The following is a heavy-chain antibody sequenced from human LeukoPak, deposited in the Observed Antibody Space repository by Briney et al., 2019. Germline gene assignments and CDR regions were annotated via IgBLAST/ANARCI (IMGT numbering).Heavy chain of an antibody. CDR1: GFTFSNYA. J-gene: IGHJ4*02. V-gene: IGHV3-23*01. CDR3: ANVLAYVLRD. Sequence: GGSLRLSCAASGFTFSNYAMTWVRQAPGKGLEWVSIVSTSGGDTYYADSVKGRFTTSRDNSKNTLYLQMNSLRAEDTAVYYCANVLAYVLRDWGQGTLLTVSS. CDR2: VSTSGGDT. D-gene: IGHD3-16*01.